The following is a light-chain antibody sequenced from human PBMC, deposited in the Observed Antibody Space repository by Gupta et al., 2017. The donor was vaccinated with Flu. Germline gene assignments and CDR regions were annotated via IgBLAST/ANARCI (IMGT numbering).Light chain of an antibody. V-gene: IGKV4-1*01. Sequence: DIVMTQSPDSLAVSLGERATINCKSSQSLLYSRNNKNYLLWYQQKSGQPPRLLIYWASTRESGVPDRFSGSGSGTDFTLTISSLQAEDVAVYYCQQYSTTPHTFGQGTKVEIK. J-gene: IGKJ2*01. CDR3: QQYSTTPHT. CDR2: WAS. CDR1: QSLLYSRNNKNY.